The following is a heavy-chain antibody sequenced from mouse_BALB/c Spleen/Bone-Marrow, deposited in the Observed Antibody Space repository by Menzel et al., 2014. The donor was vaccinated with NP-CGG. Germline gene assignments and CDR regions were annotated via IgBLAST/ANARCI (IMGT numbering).Heavy chain of an antibody. D-gene: IGHD1-2*01. J-gene: IGHJ2*01. V-gene: IGHV14-3*02. CDR1: GFNIKDTY. CDR3: ARTAPENFDY. Sequence: GQLQQSGAELVKPGASVKLSCTASGFNIKDTYMHWVKQRPEQGLEWIGRIDPANGNTKYDPKFQGKATITADTSSNTAYLQLSSLTSEDTAVYYCARTAPENFDYWGQGTTLTVA. CDR2: IDPANGNT.